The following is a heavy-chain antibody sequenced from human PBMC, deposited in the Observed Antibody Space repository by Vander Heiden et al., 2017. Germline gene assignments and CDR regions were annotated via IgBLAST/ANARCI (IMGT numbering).Heavy chain of an antibody. CDR2: FDPEDGQT. CDR3: ATDRYDFWSGYVGFDP. V-gene: IGHV1-24*01. CDR1: GYTLPALS. J-gene: IGHJ5*02. Sequence: HVQLVQSGAEVKKPGASVKVSCKVSGYTLPALSTHWVRQAPGKGLEWMGGFDPEDGQTIYAQKFQGRVTMTEDTSTDTAYMELGSLRTEDTAVYYGATDRYDFWSGYVGFDPWGQGTLVTVSS. D-gene: IGHD3-3*01.